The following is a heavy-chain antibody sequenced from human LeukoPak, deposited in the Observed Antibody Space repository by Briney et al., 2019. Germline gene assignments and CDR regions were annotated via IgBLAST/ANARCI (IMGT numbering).Heavy chain of an antibody. CDR2: INHSGST. CDR3: ARASLVLDCDY. D-gene: IGHD2-15*01. V-gene: IGHV4-34*01. Sequence: SETLSLTCAVYGGSFSGYYWSWIRQPPGKGLEWIGEINHSGSTNYNPSLKSRVTISVDTSKDQFSLKLSSVTAADTAVYYCARASLVLDCDYWGQGTLVTVSS. CDR1: GGSFSGYY. J-gene: IGHJ4*02.